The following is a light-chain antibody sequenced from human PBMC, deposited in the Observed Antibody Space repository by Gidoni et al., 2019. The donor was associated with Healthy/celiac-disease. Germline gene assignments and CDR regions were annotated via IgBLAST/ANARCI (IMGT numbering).Light chain of an antibody. Sequence: EIVMTQSPATLSVSPGERATLPCRASKSVRSNLIWYQQKHGQAPRLLMYGAATRATGIPPRFSSSRSGAAYTLTISSMQYDDYVVSYYQQYNDWPPWTFGQGTKVEIK. CDR1: KSVRSN. CDR3: QQYNDWPPWT. V-gene: IGKV3-15*01. J-gene: IGKJ1*01. CDR2: GAA.